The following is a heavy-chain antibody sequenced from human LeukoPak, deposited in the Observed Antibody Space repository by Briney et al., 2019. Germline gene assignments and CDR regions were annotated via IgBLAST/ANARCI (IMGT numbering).Heavy chain of an antibody. V-gene: IGHV4-39*01. CDR1: GGSISSSSYY. CDR3: ARQHDFWSGGAWLDP. CDR2: IYYNGFT. Sequence: PSETLSLTCTVSGGSISSSSYYWDWIRQPPGKGLEWIGNIYYNGFTYYSPSLKSRVTISVDTSKNQFSLKLSSVTAADTALYYCARQHDFWSGGAWLDPWGQGTLVTVSS. J-gene: IGHJ5*02. D-gene: IGHD3-3*01.